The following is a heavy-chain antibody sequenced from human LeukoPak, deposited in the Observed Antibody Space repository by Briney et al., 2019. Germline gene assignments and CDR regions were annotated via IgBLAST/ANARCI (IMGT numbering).Heavy chain of an antibody. Sequence: PGGSLRLSCAASGFTFSNYCMTWVRQGPGKGLEWVASTKQGGSEKYFLDSVKGRFTISRDNAENSLYLQMNRLRAEDTAVYYCARVFYQDSGTSYRHLDYWGQGTLVTVSS. V-gene: IGHV3-7*01. J-gene: IGHJ4*02. CDR1: GFTFSNYC. D-gene: IGHD2/OR15-2a*01. CDR3: ARVFYQDSGTSYRHLDY. CDR2: TKQGGSEK.